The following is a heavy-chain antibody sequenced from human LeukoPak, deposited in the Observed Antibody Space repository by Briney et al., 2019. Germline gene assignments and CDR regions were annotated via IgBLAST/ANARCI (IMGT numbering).Heavy chain of an antibody. CDR3: ASPRYSSSWYYYYYMDV. D-gene: IGHD6-13*01. V-gene: IGHV3-53*01. CDR2: IYSGGST. Sequence: GGSLRLSCAASGFTFSSYWMSWVRQAPGKGLEWVSVIYSGGSTYYADSVKGRFTISRDNSKNTLYLQMNSLRAEDTAVYYCASPRYSSSWYYYYYMDVWGKGTTVTVSS. J-gene: IGHJ6*03. CDR1: GFTFSSYW.